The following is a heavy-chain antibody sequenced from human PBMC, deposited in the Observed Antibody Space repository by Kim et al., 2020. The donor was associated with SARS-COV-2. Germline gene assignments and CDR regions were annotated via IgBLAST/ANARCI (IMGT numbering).Heavy chain of an antibody. J-gene: IGHJ4*02. D-gene: IGHD3-22*01. CDR1: GFTFNSFA. Sequence: GGSLRLSCAASGFTFNSFAMSWIRQAPGKGLEWVSTISDSGDITHYADSVKGLFTISRDNSRNTLYLQMSSLRVEDTAVYYCAKGHPYYDSRGYSPPDCWGQGTLVTVSS. V-gene: IGHV3-23*01. CDR2: ISDSGDIT. CDR3: AKGHPYYDSRGYSPPDC.